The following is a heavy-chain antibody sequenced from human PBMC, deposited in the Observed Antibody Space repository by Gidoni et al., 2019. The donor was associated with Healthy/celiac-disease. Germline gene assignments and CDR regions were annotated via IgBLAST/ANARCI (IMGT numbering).Heavy chain of an antibody. V-gene: IGHV4-59*01. CDR3: ARDSGDGYNFDY. Sequence: QVQLQESGPGLVKPSETLSLTCTVSGGSISSYYWSWIRQPPGKGLEWIGYIYYSGSTNYNPSLKSRVTISVDTSKNQFSLKLSSVTAADTAVYYCARDSGDGYNFDYWGQGTLVTVSS. CDR1: GGSISSYY. J-gene: IGHJ4*02. D-gene: IGHD5-12*01. CDR2: IYYSGST.